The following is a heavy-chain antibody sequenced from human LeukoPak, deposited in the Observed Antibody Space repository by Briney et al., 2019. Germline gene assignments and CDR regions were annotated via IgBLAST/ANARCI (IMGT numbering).Heavy chain of an antibody. Sequence: ASVKVSCKASGYTFTSYAMNWVRQAPGQGLEWMGWINTNTGNPTYAQGFTGRFVFSLDTPVSTAYLQISSLKAEDTAVYYCARSAYCGGDCYPDDPLQHWGQGTLVTVSS. CDR1: GYTFTSYA. J-gene: IGHJ1*01. V-gene: IGHV7-4-1*02. D-gene: IGHD2-21*02. CDR3: ARSAYCGGDCYPDDPLQH. CDR2: INTNTGNP.